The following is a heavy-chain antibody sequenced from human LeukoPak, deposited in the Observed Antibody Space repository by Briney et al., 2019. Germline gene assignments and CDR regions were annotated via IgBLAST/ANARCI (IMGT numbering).Heavy chain of an antibody. D-gene: IGHD1-26*01. Sequence: APVKVSCKASGYTFTSYDINWVRQAPGQGPEWMGWMNPNSGNTGYAQKFQGRVTMTTNTSINTAYMELRSPRSDDTAVYYCARGDSGSYMWFDPWGQGTLVTVSS. CDR3: ARGDSGSYMWFDP. CDR2: MNPNSGNT. CDR1: GYTFTSYD. J-gene: IGHJ5*02. V-gene: IGHV1-8*01.